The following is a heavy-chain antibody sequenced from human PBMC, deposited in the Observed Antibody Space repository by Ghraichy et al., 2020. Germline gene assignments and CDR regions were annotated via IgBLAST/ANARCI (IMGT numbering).Heavy chain of an antibody. D-gene: IGHD6-25*01. Sequence: GGSLRLSCVASGFTVSGNYMSWVRQAPGKGLEWVSLIYSGGSTYHADSVKGRFTISRDNPKNPLYLQMSSLRAEDTAVYYCARGEGGSGPFDYWGRGTLVTGSS. V-gene: IGHV3-53*01. CDR2: IYSGGST. CDR1: GFTVSGNY. CDR3: ARGEGGSGPFDY. J-gene: IGHJ4*02.